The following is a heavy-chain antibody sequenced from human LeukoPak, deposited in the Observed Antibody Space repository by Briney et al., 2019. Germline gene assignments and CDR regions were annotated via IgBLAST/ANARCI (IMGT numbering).Heavy chain of an antibody. CDR3: ASGQAEFDY. Sequence: ASVTVSCKASGGTFSSYAISWGRQAPGQGLEWMGGIIPIFGTANYAQTFQGRVTITTDESTSTAYMELSSLRSEDTAVYYCASGQAEFDYWGQGTLVTVSS. J-gene: IGHJ4*02. V-gene: IGHV1-69*05. CDR1: GGTFSSYA. CDR2: IIPIFGTA.